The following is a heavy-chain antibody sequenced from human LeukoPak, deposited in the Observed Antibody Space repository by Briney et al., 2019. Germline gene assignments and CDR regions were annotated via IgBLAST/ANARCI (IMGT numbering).Heavy chain of an antibody. CDR1: GGTFISYA. D-gene: IGHD3-22*01. CDR2: IIPIFGTA. CDR3: AGKRSDYYDSSGYSAFDY. V-gene: IGHV1-69*13. Sequence: SVKVSCKASGGTFISYAISWVRQAPGQGLEWMGGIIPIFGTANYAQKFQGRVTITADESTSTAYMELSSLRSEDTAVYYCAGKRSDYYDSSGYSAFDYWGQGTLVTVSS. J-gene: IGHJ4*02.